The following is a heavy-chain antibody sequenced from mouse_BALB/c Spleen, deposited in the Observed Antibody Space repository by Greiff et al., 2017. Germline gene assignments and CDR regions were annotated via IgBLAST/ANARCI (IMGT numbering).Heavy chain of an antibody. D-gene: IGHD2-14*01. CDR1: GFSLTGYG. CDR3: ARDQVRRGYAMDY. CDR2: IWGDGST. J-gene: IGHJ4*01. V-gene: IGHV2-6-7*01. Sequence: VHLVESGPGLVAPSQSLSITCTVSGFSLTGYGVNWVRQPPGKGLEWLGMIWGDGSTDYNSALKSRLSISKDNSKSQVFLKMNSLQTDDTARYYCARDQVRRGYAMDYWGQGTSVTVSA.